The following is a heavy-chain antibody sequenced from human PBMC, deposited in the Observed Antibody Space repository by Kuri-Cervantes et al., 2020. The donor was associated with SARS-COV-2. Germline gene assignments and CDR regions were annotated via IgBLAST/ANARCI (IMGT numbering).Heavy chain of an antibody. Sequence: GGTLRLSCAASGFTFSGHWIHWVRQAPGKGLVWVSRINPDGSYTNNADSVKGRFTLSRGNAKNMLFLQMNRLRAEDTAVYYCVRDGDHWNFDYWGQGTLVTVSS. V-gene: IGHV3-74*01. CDR3: VRDGDHWNFDY. CDR2: INPDGSYT. D-gene: IGHD1-1*01. J-gene: IGHJ4*02. CDR1: GFTFSGHW.